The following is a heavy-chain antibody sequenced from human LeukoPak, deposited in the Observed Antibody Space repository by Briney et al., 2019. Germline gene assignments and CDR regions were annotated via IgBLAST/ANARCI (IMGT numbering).Heavy chain of an antibody. CDR3: AKVRFLEWLYGPYYFDY. V-gene: IGHV3-23*01. CDR1: GFTFTSYA. D-gene: IGHD3-3*01. J-gene: IGHJ4*02. Sequence: GGSLRLSCAASGFTFTSYAMSWVPQAPGKGLERGSAISGRGGSTSSAAPVKGRFTIPRDNSKNTLFLQMNSLRAEDTAVYYCAKVRFLEWLYGPYYFDYWGQGTLVTVSS. CDR2: ISGRGGST.